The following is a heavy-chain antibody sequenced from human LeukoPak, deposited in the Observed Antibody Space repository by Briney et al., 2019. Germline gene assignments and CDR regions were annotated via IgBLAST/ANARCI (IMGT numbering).Heavy chain of an antibody. Sequence: GASEKVSCKASGGTFSSYAISWVRQAPGQGLEWMGWISAYNGNTNYAQKLQGRVTMTTDTFTSTAYMELRSLRSDDTAVYYCAREKVPDSSGYWKYYYYYYGMDVWGQGTTVTVSS. V-gene: IGHV1-18*01. CDR1: GGTFSSYA. D-gene: IGHD3-22*01. J-gene: IGHJ6*02. CDR3: AREKVPDSSGYWKYYYYYYGMDV. CDR2: ISAYNGNT.